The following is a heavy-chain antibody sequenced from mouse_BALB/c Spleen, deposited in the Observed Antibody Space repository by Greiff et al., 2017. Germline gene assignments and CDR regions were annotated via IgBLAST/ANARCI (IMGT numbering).Heavy chain of an antibody. CDR2: IWRGGST. J-gene: IGHJ4*01. CDR1: GFSFTSYG. CDR3: AKKGATDYAMDY. Sequence: VKLQESGPSLVQPSQSLSITCTVSGFSFTSYGVHWVRQSPGKGLEWLGVIWRGGSTDYNAAFMSRLSITKDNSKSQVFFKMNSLQADDTAIYYCAKKGATDYAMDYWGQGTSVTVSS. V-gene: IGHV2-5-1*01.